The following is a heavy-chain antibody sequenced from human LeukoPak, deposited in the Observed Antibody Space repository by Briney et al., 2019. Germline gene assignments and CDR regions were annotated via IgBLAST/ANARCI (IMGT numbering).Heavy chain of an antibody. D-gene: IGHD4-11*01. J-gene: IGHJ4*02. CDR1: GGSISSGDYS. V-gene: IGHV4-30-4*01. CDR3: ARTYSNYEFDY. Sequence: PSETLSLTCTVSGGSISSGDYSWSWIRQPPGKGLEWIGYIYYSGSTYYNPSLKSRVTISVDTSKNQFSLKLSSVTAADTAVYYCARTYSNYEFDYWGQGTLVTVSS. CDR2: IYYSGST.